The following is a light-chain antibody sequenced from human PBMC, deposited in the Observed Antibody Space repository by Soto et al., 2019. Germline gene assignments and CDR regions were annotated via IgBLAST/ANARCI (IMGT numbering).Light chain of an antibody. CDR3: SSYTSSSTPNWV. CDR2: EVS. V-gene: IGLV2-14*01. CDR1: SSDVGGYNY. J-gene: IGLJ3*02. Sequence: QSVLTQPASVSGSPGQSITISCTGTSSDVGGYNYVSWYQQHPGKAPKLMIYEVSNRPSGVSNRFSGSKSGNTASLTISGLRAEDEADYYCSSYTSSSTPNWVFVGGTQLTVL.